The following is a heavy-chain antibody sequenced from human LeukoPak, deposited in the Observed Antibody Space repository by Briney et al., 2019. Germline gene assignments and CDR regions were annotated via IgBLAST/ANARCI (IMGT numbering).Heavy chain of an antibody. D-gene: IGHD2-2*01. CDR2: IYYSGST. CDR3: ARAGCSSTSCYGVYFDY. J-gene: IGHJ4*02. Sequence: SETLSLTCTVSGGSISSYYWSSIRQPPGKGLEWIGYIYYSGSTNYNPSLKSRVTISVDTSKNQFSLKLSSVTAADTAVYYCARAGCSSTSCYGVYFDYWGQGTLVTVSS. V-gene: IGHV4-59*01. CDR1: GGSISSYY.